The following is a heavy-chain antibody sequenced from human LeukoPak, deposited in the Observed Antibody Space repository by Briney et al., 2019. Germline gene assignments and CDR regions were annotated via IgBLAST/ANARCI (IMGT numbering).Heavy chain of an antibody. Sequence: PGGSLRLSCAASGFTFSSYAMHWVRQAPGKGLEWVAVISYDGSNKYYADSVKGRFTISRDNSKNTLYLQMNSLRAEDTAVYYCARSPTTVVIFEMDYWGQGTLVTVSS. CDR2: ISYDGSNK. V-gene: IGHV3-30*04. J-gene: IGHJ4*02. CDR1: GFTFSSYA. CDR3: ARSPTTVVIFEMDY. D-gene: IGHD4-23*01.